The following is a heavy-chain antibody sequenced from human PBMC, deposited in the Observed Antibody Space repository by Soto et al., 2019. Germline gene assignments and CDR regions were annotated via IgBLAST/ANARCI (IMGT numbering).Heavy chain of an antibody. D-gene: IGHD3-3*01. J-gene: IGHJ4*02. V-gene: IGHV1-18*04. CDR2: ISPNSGRP. Sequence: QVQLVQSRAEVKRPGASVKVSCKTSGYTFTKYDISWVRQAPGQGLEWLGLISPNSGRPSYAQKFEGRVTMTTDTSTTTAYLELRSLRSADTAVYYCVRQYYDFWTDYPDFDYWGQGTLVTVSS. CDR1: GYTFTKYD. CDR3: VRQYYDFWTDYPDFDY.